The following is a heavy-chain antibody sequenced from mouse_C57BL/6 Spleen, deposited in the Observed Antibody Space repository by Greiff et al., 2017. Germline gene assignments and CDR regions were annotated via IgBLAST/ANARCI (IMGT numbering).Heavy chain of an antibody. Sequence: VQLQQSGAELVKPGASVKISCKASGYAFSSYWMNWVKQRPGKGLEWIGQIYPGDGDTNYNGKFKGKATLTADKSSSTAYMQLSSLTAEDSAVYFCARGGGNYNAMDYWGQGTSVTVSS. CDR1: GYAFSSYW. CDR2: IYPGDGDT. CDR3: ARGGGNYNAMDY. V-gene: IGHV1-80*01. J-gene: IGHJ4*01. D-gene: IGHD2-1*01.